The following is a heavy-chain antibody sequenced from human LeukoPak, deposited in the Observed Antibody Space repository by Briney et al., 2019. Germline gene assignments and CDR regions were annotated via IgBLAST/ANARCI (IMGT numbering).Heavy chain of an antibody. CDR3: AKDPVSEISGWYSAYFDY. CDR1: GFTFSSYG. J-gene: IGHJ4*02. Sequence: PGGSLRLSCAASGFTFSSYGMPWVRQAPGKGLEWVAVISYDGSNKYSADSVKGRFTISRDNSKNTLYLQMNSLRAEDTAVYYCAKDPVSEISGWYSAYFDYWGQGTLVTVSS. D-gene: IGHD6-19*01. CDR2: ISYDGSNK. V-gene: IGHV3-30*18.